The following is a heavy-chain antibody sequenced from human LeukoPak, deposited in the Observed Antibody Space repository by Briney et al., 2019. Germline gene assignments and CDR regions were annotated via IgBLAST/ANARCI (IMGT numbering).Heavy chain of an antibody. V-gene: IGHV3-30-3*01. CDR2: ISYDGSNK. CDR3: ARAREQWLVVNY. D-gene: IGHD6-19*01. J-gene: IGHJ4*02. CDR1: GFTFSSYA. Sequence: PGGSLRLSCAASGFTFSSYAMHWVRQAPGKGLEWVAVISYDGSNKYYADSVKGRFTISRDNSKNTLYLQMNSLRAEDTAVYYCARAREQWLVVNYWGQGTLVTVSS.